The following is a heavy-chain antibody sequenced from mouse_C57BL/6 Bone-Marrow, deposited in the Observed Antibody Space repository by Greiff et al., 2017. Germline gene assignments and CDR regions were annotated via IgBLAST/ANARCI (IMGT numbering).Heavy chain of an antibody. V-gene: IGHV1-63*01. J-gene: IGHJ3*01. Sequence: VQLKESGAELVRPGTSVKMSCKASGYTFTNYWIGWAKQRPGHGLEWIGDIYPGGGYTNYNEKFKGKATLTADKSSSTAYMQFSSLTSEDSAIYYCARDDGYPWFAYWGQGTLVTVSA. CDR3: ARDDGYPWFAY. D-gene: IGHD2-3*01. CDR2: IYPGGGYT. CDR1: GYTFTNYW.